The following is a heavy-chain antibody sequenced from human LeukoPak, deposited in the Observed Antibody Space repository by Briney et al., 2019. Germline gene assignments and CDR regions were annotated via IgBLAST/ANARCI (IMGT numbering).Heavy chain of an antibody. CDR1: GYTFTSYY. J-gene: IGHJ5*02. CDR2: INPSGGST. V-gene: IGHV1-46*01. CDR3: ARDASPDYDFWSGYYPTRGGFDP. D-gene: IGHD3-3*01. Sequence: GASVKVSCEASGYTFTSYYMHWVRQAPGQGLEWMGIINPSGGSTSYAQKFQGRVTMIRDTSTSTVYMELSSLRSEDTAVYYCARDASPDYDFWSGYYPTRGGFDPWGQGTLVTVSS.